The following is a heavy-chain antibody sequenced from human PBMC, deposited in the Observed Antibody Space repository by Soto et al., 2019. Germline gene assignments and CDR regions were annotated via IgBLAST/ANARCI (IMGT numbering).Heavy chain of an antibody. D-gene: IGHD6-13*01. J-gene: IGHJ6*02. CDR3: ARTAAAGKYYYGVDV. V-gene: IGHV5-51*01. Sequence: GESLKISCKGSGYSFTSYWIGWVRQMPGKGLEWMGIIYPGDSDTRYSPSFQGQVTISADKSISTAYLQWSSLKASDTAIYYCARTAAAGKYYYGVDVWGQGTAVTVSS. CDR1: GYSFTSYW. CDR2: IYPGDSDT.